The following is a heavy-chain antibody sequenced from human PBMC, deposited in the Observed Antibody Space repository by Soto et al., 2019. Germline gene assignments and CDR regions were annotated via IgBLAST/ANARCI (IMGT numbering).Heavy chain of an antibody. D-gene: IGHD1-26*01. CDR3: GQSRGHIPLWEPGNYYYYGMDV. CDR2: IIPIFGTA. V-gene: IGHV1-69*13. J-gene: IGHJ6*02. CDR1: GGTFSSYA. Sequence: ASVKVSCKASGGTFSSYAISWVRQAPGQGLEWMGGIIPIFGTANYAQKFQGRVTITADESTSTAYMELSSLRSEDTAVYYCGQSRGHIPLWEPGNYYYYGMDVWGQGTTVTVSS.